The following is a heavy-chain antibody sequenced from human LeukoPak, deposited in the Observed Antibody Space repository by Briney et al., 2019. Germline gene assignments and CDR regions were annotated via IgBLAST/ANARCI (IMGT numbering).Heavy chain of an antibody. Sequence: GGSLRLSCAASGVTFSSYAMSWVRQAPGKGLEWVSAISGSGGSTYYADSVNGRFTISRDNSKYTLYLQMNSLGAEDTAVYYCGKGGNWIQIWPHDYWGQGTPVTVSS. V-gene: IGHV3-23*01. CDR1: GVTFSSYA. CDR2: ISGSGGST. D-gene: IGHD5-18*01. CDR3: GKGGNWIQIWPHDY. J-gene: IGHJ4*02.